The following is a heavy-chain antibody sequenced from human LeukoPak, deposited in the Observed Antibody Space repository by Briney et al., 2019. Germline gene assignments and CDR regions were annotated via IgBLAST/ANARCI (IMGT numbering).Heavy chain of an antibody. Sequence: GGSLRLSCVASGFTFSSYAMSWVRQAPGKGLEWVSAISGSGGSTYYADSVKGRFTIARDNAKNSLYLQMNNLRAEDTAVYYCAARGGRNGYNSIDYWGQGTLVTVSS. D-gene: IGHD5-24*01. CDR3: AARGGRNGYNSIDY. V-gene: IGHV3-23*01. CDR1: GFTFSSYA. J-gene: IGHJ4*02. CDR2: ISGSGGST.